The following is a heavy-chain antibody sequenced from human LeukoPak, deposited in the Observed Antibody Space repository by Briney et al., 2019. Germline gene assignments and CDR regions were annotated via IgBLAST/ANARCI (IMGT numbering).Heavy chain of an antibody. CDR2: MNPNSGNT. CDR1: GYTFTSYD. CDR3: ARRLAAAGTMRFWWVGSFNWFDP. D-gene: IGHD6-13*01. Sequence: ASVKVSCKASGYTFTSYDINWVRQATGQGLEWMGWMNPNSGNTGYAQKFQGRVTMTRNTSISTAYMELSSLRSEDTAVYYCARRLAAAGTMRFWWVGSFNWFDPWGQGTLVTVSS. J-gene: IGHJ5*02. V-gene: IGHV1-8*01.